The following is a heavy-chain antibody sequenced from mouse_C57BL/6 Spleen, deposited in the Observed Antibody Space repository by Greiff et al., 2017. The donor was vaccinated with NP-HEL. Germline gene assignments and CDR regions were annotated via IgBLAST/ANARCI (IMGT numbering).Heavy chain of an antibody. CDR2: INPSNGGT. J-gene: IGHJ4*01. CDR1: GYTFTSYW. CDR3: AREEYDGSSYAYALEY. V-gene: IGHV1-53*01. Sequence: QVQLQQPGTELVKPGASVKLSCKASGYTFTSYWMHWVKQRPGQGLEWIGNINPSNGGTNYNEKFKSKATLTVDKSSSTAYMQLSRLTSEDSAVFYSAREEYDGSSYAYALEYWGQGTSVTDSS. D-gene: IGHD1-1*01.